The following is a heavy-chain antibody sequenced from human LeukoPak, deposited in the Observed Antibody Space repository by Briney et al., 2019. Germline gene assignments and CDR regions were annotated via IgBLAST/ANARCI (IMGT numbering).Heavy chain of an antibody. CDR1: GYTFTSYG. CDR2: ISAYNGNT. CDR3: ASPHGGNPPDAFDI. D-gene: IGHD4-23*01. J-gene: IGHJ3*02. Sequence: ASVKVSCKASGYTFTSYGISWVRQAPGQGLEWMGWISAYNGNTNYAQKLQGRVTMTTDTSTSTAYMELRSLRSDDTAVYYCASPHGGNPPDAFDIWGQGTMVTVSS. V-gene: IGHV1-18*01.